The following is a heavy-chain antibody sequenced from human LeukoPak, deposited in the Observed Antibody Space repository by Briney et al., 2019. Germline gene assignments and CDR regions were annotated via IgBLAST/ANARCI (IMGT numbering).Heavy chain of an antibody. CDR2: ISAYNGNT. V-gene: IGHV1-18*01. Sequence: ASVKVSCTASGYTFTSYGISWVRQAPGQGLEWMGWISAYNGNTNYAQKLQGRVTMTTDTSTSTAYMELRSLRSDDTAVYYCARDAYSYGLVYFDYWGQGTLVTVSS. CDR3: ARDAYSYGLVYFDY. D-gene: IGHD5-18*01. CDR1: GYTFTSYG. J-gene: IGHJ4*02.